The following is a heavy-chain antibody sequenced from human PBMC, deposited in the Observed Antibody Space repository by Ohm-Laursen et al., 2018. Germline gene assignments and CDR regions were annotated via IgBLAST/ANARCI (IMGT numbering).Heavy chain of an antibody. CDR2: IIPIFGTA. V-gene: IGHV1-69*01. Sequence: SSVKVSCKASGYTFTSYGISWVRQAPGQGLEWMGGIIPIFGTANYAQKFQGRVTITADESTSTAYMELSSLRSEDTAVYYCARGGPGDAFDIWGQGTMVTVSS. J-gene: IGHJ3*02. CDR1: GYTFTSYG. CDR3: ARGGPGDAFDI. D-gene: IGHD3-10*01.